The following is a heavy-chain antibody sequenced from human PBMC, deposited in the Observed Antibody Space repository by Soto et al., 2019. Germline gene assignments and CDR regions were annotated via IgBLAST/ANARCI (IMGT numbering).Heavy chain of an antibody. CDR2: IWYDGSNK. CDR3: ARGGIDVVFQGQYYGYCGMEV. D-gene: IGHD2-15*01. CDR1: GFTFSSYG. J-gene: IGHJ6*02. V-gene: IGHV3-33*01. Sequence: QVQLVESGGGVVQPGRSLRLSCAASGFTFSSYGMHWVRQAPGKGLEWVAVIWYDGSNKYYAASVKGRFTVSRDNSKNTLCLLRNGLGAEDTVVYYCARGGIDVVFQGQYYGYCGMEVRGQGRTVAV.